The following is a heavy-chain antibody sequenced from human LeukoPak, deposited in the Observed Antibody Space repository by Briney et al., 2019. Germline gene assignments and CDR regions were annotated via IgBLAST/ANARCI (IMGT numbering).Heavy chain of an antibody. CDR3: ARDYSLRWWNLDY. CDR1: GYTFTTYD. V-gene: IGHV1-18*01. D-gene: IGHD4-23*01. CDR2: ISAYNGYT. J-gene: IGHJ4*02. Sequence: ASVKVSCKASGYTFTTYDISWVRQAPGQGLEWMGWISAYNGYTNYAQKLQGRVTMTTDTSTSTAYMELRSLRSDDTAVYYCARDYSLRWWNLDYWGQGTLVTVSS.